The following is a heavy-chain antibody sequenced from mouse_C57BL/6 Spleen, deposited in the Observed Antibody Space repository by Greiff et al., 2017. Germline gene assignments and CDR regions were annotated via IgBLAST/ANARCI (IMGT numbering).Heavy chain of an antibody. V-gene: IGHV1-80*01. J-gene: IGHJ1*03. CDR2: IYPGDGDT. CDR3: ARSVITTVVEWYFDV. D-gene: IGHD1-1*01. CDR1: GYAFSSYW. Sequence: QVQLQQSGAELVKPGASVKISCKASGYAFSSYWMNWVKQRPGKGLEWIGQIYPGDGDTNYNGKFKGKATLTADKSSSTAYMQLSSLTSEDSAVYFCARSVITTVVEWYFDVWGTGTTVTVSS.